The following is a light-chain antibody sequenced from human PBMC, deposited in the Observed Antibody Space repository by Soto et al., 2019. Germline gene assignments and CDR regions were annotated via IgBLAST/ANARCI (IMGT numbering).Light chain of an antibody. CDR3: LQYNRLYT. CDR1: ERLSGW. J-gene: IGKJ2*01. Sequence: DIPMTQSPSTLSASVGDRVTITCRASERLSGWLAWYQQKPGKAPKLLIYKASTLESGVPSRFSGSGSETEFTLTISSLQPDDSATYYCLQYNRLYTFGQGTKLDVK. CDR2: KAS. V-gene: IGKV1-5*03.